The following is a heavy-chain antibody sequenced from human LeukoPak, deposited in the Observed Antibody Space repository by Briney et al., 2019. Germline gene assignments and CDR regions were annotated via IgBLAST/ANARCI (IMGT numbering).Heavy chain of an antibody. V-gene: IGHV1-18*01. CDR1: GYTFSSYG. CDR2: ISIYNGDT. Sequence: ASVKVSCKASGYTFSSYGVTWVRQAPGQGLEWMSWISIYNGDTNYAQKFQGRVTLTTETSTSTVYMELRSLRSNDTAVYYCASNTGSDGTGYPYWGQGTLVTVST. CDR3: ASNTGSDGTGYPY. J-gene: IGHJ4*02. D-gene: IGHD1-1*01.